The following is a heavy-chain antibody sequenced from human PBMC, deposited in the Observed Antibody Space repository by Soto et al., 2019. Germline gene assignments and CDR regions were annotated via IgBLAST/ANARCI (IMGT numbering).Heavy chain of an antibody. Sequence: EVQLVESGGGLIQPGGSLRLSCAASGFTVSSNYMSWVRQAPGKGLEWVSVIYSGGSTYYADSVKGRFTISRDNSKNKMYLQMLILRAEYTAVYYCASSYCISTSCYGVMDYWGQGTLVTVSS. CDR1: GFTVSSNY. CDR3: ASSYCISTSCYGVMDY. V-gene: IGHV3-53*01. D-gene: IGHD2-2*01. CDR2: IYSGGST. J-gene: IGHJ4*02.